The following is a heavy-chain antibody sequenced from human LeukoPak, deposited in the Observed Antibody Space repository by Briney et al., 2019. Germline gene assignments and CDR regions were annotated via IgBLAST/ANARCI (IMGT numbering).Heavy chain of an antibody. CDR2: IIPIFGTA. CDR3: ARRGDYGGINCDY. D-gene: IGHD4-23*01. V-gene: IGHV1-69*13. J-gene: IGHJ4*02. Sequence: SVKVSCKASGGTFSSYAISWVRQAPGQGLEWMGGIIPIFGTANYAQKFQGRVTITADESTSTAYMELSSLRSEDTAVYYCARRGDYGGINCDYWGQGTLVTVSS. CDR1: GGTFSSYA.